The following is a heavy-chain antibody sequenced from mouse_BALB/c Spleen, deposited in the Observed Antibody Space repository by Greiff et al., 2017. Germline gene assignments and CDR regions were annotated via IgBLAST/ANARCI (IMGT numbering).Heavy chain of an antibody. J-gene: IGHJ2*01. CDR1: GVSLTSYG. CDR2: IWAGGST. V-gene: IGHV2-9*02. Sequence: VKLQEAGPGLVAPPQSLSLTCTVSGVSLTSYGVHWVRQPPGKGLEWLGVIWAGGSTNYNSALMSRLSISKDNSKSQVFLKMNSLQTDDTAMYYCAREGYWGQGTTLTVSS. CDR3: AREGY.